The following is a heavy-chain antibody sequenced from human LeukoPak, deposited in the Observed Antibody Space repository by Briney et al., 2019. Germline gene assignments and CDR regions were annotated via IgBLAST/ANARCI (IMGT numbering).Heavy chain of an antibody. CDR3: ARHPYQLLWLSWFDP. V-gene: IGHV4-39*01. CDR2: IYYSGST. Sequence: SETLSLTCTVSGGSSSSSRYYWGWIRQPPGKGLEWIGSIYYSGSTYYNPSLKSRVTISVDTSKNRSSLKLSSVTAADTAVYYCARHPYQLLWLSWFDPWGQGTLVTVSS. J-gene: IGHJ5*02. CDR1: GGSSSSSRYY. D-gene: IGHD2-2*01.